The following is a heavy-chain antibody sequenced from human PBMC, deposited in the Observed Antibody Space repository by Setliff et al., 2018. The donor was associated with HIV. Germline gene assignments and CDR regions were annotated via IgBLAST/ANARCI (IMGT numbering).Heavy chain of an antibody. V-gene: IGHV4-61*09. CDR1: GGSITSGSYY. Sequence: SETLSLTCSVSGGSITSGSYYWIWIRQPAGKGLGWIGHIYSSGATNYNPSLKSRVFISADTYKNEFSLTLSSVTAADTAIYYCARRTIWGDAFDVWGQGTMVTVSS. CDR3: ARRTIWGDAFDV. D-gene: IGHD3-16*01. CDR2: IYSSGAT. J-gene: IGHJ3*01.